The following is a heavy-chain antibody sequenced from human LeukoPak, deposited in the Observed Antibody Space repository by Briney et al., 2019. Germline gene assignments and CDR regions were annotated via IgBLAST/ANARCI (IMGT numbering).Heavy chain of an antibody. V-gene: IGHV3-21*01. Sequence: GGSLRLSCAASGFTFSTYSMNWLRLAPGKGLEWVSSISPDSNYKYYVDSVKGRFTISRDNAKSSLYLQMNSLRAEDTAVYYCARDMGSSWYGPLDYWGQGTLVTVSS. CDR2: ISPDSNYK. D-gene: IGHD6-13*01. CDR1: GFTFSTYS. J-gene: IGHJ4*02. CDR3: ARDMGSSWYGPLDY.